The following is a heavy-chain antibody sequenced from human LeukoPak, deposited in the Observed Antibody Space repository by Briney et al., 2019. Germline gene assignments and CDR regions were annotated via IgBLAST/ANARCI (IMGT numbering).Heavy chain of an antibody. J-gene: IGHJ4*02. CDR1: GGSISSGGYY. CDR3: VRAAYCSGGSCPYYFDY. D-gene: IGHD2-15*01. Sequence: SQTLSLTCTVSGGSISSGGYYWSWIRQHPGKGLEWIGYIYYSGSTYYNPSLKSRVTISVDTSKNQFSLKLSSVTAADTAVYYCVRAAYCSGGSCPYYFDYWGQGTLVTVSS. CDR2: IYYSGST. V-gene: IGHV4-31*03.